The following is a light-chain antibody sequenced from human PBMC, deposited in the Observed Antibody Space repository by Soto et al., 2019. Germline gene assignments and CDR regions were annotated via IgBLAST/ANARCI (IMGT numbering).Light chain of an antibody. CDR2: EVS. V-gene: IGLV2-14*01. CDR1: SSDVGGYNS. CDR3: SSYTSSSTWV. Sequence: QSALTQPASVSGSPGQSITISCTGTSSDVGGYNSVSWYQQHPGKVPKLKIYEVSNRPSGVSNRFSGSKSANTASLAISGLQAEDEADYYCSSYTSSSTWVFGGGTKLTVL. J-gene: IGLJ3*02.